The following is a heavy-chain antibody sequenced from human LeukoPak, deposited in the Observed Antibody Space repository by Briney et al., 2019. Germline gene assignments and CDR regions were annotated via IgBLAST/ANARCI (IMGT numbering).Heavy chain of an antibody. V-gene: IGHV4-31*03. J-gene: IGHJ5*02. CDR3: ARGDSGWDIVVVPAASSNWFDP. CDR2: IYYSGST. Sequence: PSQTLSITCTVSGGSISSGGYSWSWIRQHPGKGLEWIGYIYYSGSTYYNPSLKSRVTISVDTSKNQFSLKLSSVTAADTAVYYCARGDSGWDIVVVPAASSNWFDPWGQGTLVTVSS. D-gene: IGHD2-2*01. CDR1: GGSISSGGYS.